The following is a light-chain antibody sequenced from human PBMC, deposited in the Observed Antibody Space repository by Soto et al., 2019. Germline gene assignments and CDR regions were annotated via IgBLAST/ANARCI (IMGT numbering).Light chain of an antibody. J-gene: IGKJ2*01. Sequence: DIQMTQSPSSLSASVGDRVTITCRASQGISSYLAWYQQKPGKVPKLLIYAASTLQSGVPSRFSGSGSGTDFTLTISSLQPEDVATYYCQQYSSAPHTFGQGTKLEI. CDR1: QGISSY. CDR2: AAS. CDR3: QQYSSAPHT. V-gene: IGKV1-27*01.